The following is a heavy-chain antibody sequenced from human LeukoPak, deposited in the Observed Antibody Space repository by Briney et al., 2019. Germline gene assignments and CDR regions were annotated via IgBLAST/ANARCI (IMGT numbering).Heavy chain of an antibody. Sequence: PGWSLRLSCEASGFTFNTYSMNWARQAPGKGLEWVSSIDSSGGYMFYADSVKGRFIISRDNAKNTVFLQMSSLRAEDTALYYCARKSASGNYPLDYWGQGTLVTVSS. J-gene: IGHJ4*02. V-gene: IGHV3-21*04. D-gene: IGHD3-10*01. CDR2: IDSSGGYM. CDR1: GFTFNTYS. CDR3: ARKSASGNYPLDY.